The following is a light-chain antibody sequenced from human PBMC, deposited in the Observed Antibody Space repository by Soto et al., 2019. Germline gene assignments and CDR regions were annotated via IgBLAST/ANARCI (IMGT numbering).Light chain of an antibody. CDR3: SSYTSGSTWV. CDR1: SSDVGAYNY. V-gene: IGLV2-14*01. J-gene: IGLJ3*02. CDR2: EVS. Sequence: QSALTQPASVSGSPGQSITISCTGTSSDVGAYNYVSWYQQHPGKAPKLMIYEVSNRPSGVSNRFSGSTSGNTASLTISGVQADDEGDYYCSSYTSGSTWVFGGGTKLTVL.